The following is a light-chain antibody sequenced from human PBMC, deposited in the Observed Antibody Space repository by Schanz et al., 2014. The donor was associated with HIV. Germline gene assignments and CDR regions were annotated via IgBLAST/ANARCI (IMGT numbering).Light chain of an antibody. V-gene: IGKV3-20*01. Sequence: EIVLTWASGTLSFSPFEISRLSCLSLHIVSSYFSWYQQKPGQAPRLLIYGGSNRATGIPARFSGSGSSTDFTLTISRLEPEDSAVYYCQHFGDSRGTFGGGTKVDI. CDR2: GGS. CDR1: HIVSSY. J-gene: IGKJ4*02. CDR3: QHFGDSRGT.